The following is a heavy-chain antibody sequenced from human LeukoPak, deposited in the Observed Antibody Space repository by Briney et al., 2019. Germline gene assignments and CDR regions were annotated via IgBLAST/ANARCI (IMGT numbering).Heavy chain of an antibody. J-gene: IGHJ4*02. CDR1: GFTLTNYA. D-gene: IGHD5-24*01. V-gene: IGHV3-13*01. Sequence: QPGGSLRPSCAASGFTLTNYAMHWVRQPAGEGLEWVSALGTAGDTFYPGSVKGRLSISRDNAKKSLFLQMNSLRVEDTAIYYCARQSTPHGNFDYWGQGTLVTVSS. CDR2: LGTAGDT. CDR3: ARQSTPHGNFDY.